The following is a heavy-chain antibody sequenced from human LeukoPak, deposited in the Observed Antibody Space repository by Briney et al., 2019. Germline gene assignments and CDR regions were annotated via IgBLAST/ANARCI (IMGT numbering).Heavy chain of an antibody. Sequence: GGSLRLSCAASGFTFSSYAMHWVRQAPGKGLEWVAVISYDGSNKYYADSVKGRFTISRDNSKNTLYLQMNSLRAEDTAVYYCAKDGRWLQLKNAFDIWGQGTMVTVSS. J-gene: IGHJ3*02. D-gene: IGHD5-24*01. V-gene: IGHV3-30-3*01. CDR2: ISYDGSNK. CDR1: GFTFSSYA. CDR3: AKDGRWLQLKNAFDI.